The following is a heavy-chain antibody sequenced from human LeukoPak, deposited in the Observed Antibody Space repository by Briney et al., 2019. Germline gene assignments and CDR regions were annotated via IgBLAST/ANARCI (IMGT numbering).Heavy chain of an antibody. Sequence: GGSLRLSCAASGFTFDDYAMHWVRQAPGQGLERVSLISGDGGSTYYADSVKGRFTISRDNSKNSLYLQMNSLRTEDTALYYCAKDPGSPSRLWAAAGTSEYFQHWGQGTLVTVSS. V-gene: IGHV3-43*02. CDR1: GFTFDDYA. D-gene: IGHD6-13*01. CDR2: ISGDGGST. CDR3: AKDPGSPSRLWAAAGTSEYFQH. J-gene: IGHJ1*01.